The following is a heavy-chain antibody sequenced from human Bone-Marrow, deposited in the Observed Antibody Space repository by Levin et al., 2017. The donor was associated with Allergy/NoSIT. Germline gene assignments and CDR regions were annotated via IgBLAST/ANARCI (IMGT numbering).Heavy chain of an antibody. CDR1: GSSISNGYY. CDR2: FYYGGGT. Sequence: GSLRLSCTVSGSSISNGYYWGWIRQPPGKGPEWLGSFYYGGGTYHNPSIQSRGIFSVETSKNQFILNLTSVTAADTPVYYCARATLDTTGPGRFDPWGQGTQVSVSS. CDR3: ARATLDTTGPGRFDP. D-gene: IGHD1-1*01. J-gene: IGHJ5*02. V-gene: IGHV4-38-2*02.